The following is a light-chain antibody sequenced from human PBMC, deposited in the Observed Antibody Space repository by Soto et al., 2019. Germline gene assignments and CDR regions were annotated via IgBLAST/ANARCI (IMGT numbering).Light chain of an antibody. CDR1: QSVSSSY. Sequence: EIVLTQSPGTLSLSPGERATLSCRASQSVSSSYLAWYQQKPGQAPRLLIYGASSWATGIPNRFSGSGSGTDFTLTISRLEPEDFAVYYCQQYGNSLFTFGPGTKVDIK. V-gene: IGKV3-20*01. CDR2: GAS. CDR3: QQYGNSLFT. J-gene: IGKJ3*01.